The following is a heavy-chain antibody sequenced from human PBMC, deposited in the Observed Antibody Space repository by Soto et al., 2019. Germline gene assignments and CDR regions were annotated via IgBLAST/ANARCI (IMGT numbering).Heavy chain of an antibody. J-gene: IGHJ3*01. V-gene: IGHV3-73*02. D-gene: IGHD3-10*01. CDR3: ARAPYYGD. Sequence: EVQLVESGGNLVQPGGSLKLSCAASGFTFSDYSIHWVRQASGKGLEWLGRIRSRAHSHATAYAASLTGRFIISRDDSKNTAYLQMNSLQIDDTAVYFCARAPYYGDWGQGTEVTVSP. CDR1: GFTFSDYS. CDR2: IRSRAHSHAT.